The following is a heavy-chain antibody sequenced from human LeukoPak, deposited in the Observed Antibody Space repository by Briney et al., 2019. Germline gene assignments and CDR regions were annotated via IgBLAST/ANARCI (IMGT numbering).Heavy chain of an antibody. J-gene: IGHJ3*02. CDR3: ARDSSSVGSGWYTGAFDI. D-gene: IGHD6-19*01. CDR1: GFTFSNFG. Sequence: GGSLRLSCAASGFTFSNFGMHWVRQAPGKGLEWVAFTRYDGTNEYYADSVKGRFTVSRDNSKNTLYLQMNSLRAEDTAVYYCARDSSSVGSGWYTGAFDIWGQGTMVTVSS. CDR2: TRYDGTNE. V-gene: IGHV3-30*02.